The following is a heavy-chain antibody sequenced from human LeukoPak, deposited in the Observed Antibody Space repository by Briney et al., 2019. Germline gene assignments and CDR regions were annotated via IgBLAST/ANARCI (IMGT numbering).Heavy chain of an antibody. CDR2: FYDSGSA. CDR3: VLYSSSWSTFDY. Sequence: SETLSLTCTVSGGSISSYYWSWIRQPPGKGLEWIGYFYDSGSANYNPSLKSRVTISVDTSKNQFSLKLSSVTAADTAVYYCVLYSSSWSTFDYWGQGTLVTVSS. CDR1: GGSISSYY. V-gene: IGHV4-59*08. D-gene: IGHD6-13*01. J-gene: IGHJ4*02.